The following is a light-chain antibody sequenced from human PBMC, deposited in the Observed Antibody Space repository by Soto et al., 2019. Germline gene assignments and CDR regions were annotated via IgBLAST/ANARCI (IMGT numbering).Light chain of an antibody. CDR3: QQGSSAPFT. CDR1: QTINTY. CDR2: AVS. Sequence: DIQVTQSPSSLSASVGDRVTITCRTSQTINTYLNWYQQQPGKAPKLLIFAVSTLHSGVPSRFSGSGSGTDFTLTITSLQPEDFATYYCQQGSSAPFTFGPGTQLEV. J-gene: IGKJ2*01. V-gene: IGKV1-39*01.